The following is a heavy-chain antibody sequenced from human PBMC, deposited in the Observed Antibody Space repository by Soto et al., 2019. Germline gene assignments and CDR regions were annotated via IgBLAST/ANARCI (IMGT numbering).Heavy chain of an antibody. J-gene: IGHJ6*02. D-gene: IGHD6-19*01. Sequence: GGSLRLSCAASGFTFSSYAMSWVRQAPGKGLEWVSAISGSGGSTYYADSVKGRFTISRDNSKNTLYLQMNSLRAEDMAVYYCAKTCGGWNYYYGMDVWGQGTTVTVSS. CDR2: ISGSGGST. CDR1: GFTFSSYA. V-gene: IGHV3-23*01. CDR3: AKTCGGWNYYYGMDV.